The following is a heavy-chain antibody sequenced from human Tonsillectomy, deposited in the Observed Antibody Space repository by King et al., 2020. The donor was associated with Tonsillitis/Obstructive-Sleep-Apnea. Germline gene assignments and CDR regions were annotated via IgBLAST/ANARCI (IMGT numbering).Heavy chain of an antibody. J-gene: IGHJ4*02. CDR1: GGSISSYY. V-gene: IGHV4-59*01. CDR2: IYYIWST. CDR3: ARSSIAALAYFDS. D-gene: IGHD6-6*01. Sequence: VQLQESGPGLVKPSETLSLTCTVSGGSISSYYWSWIRQPPGKGLEWIGYIYYIWSTNYNPSLKSRVTISVDTSKNQFSLRLNSVTAADTAVYYCARSSIAALAYFDSWGQGTLVTVSS.